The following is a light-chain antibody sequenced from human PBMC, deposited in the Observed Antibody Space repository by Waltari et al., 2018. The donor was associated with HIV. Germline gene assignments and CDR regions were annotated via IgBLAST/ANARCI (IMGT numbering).Light chain of an antibody. CDR2: RAS. J-gene: IGKJ2*01. Sequence: EIVLTQSPGTLSLSPGERATLSCRTSQSIASNFLAWYQQKRGQAPRLLIYRASTRATGIPDRFSCSGSGTEFILTVSRLEPEDFAVYYCQQYGNSVYTFGQGTKLEIK. V-gene: IGKV3-20*01. CDR1: QSIASNF. CDR3: QQYGNSVYT.